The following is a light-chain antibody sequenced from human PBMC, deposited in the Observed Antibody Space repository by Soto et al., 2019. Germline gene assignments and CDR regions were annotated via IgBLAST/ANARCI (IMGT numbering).Light chain of an antibody. V-gene: IGLV2-18*02. J-gene: IGLJ1*01. CDR1: SSDVGKYDR. CDR3: SSYTSTSRYV. CDR2: EVT. Sequence: QSALTQPPSVSGSRGQSVTISCTGTSSDVGKYDRVSWYQQPPGTAPKLIIYEVTNRPSGVPTRFSGSKSGNTASLTISWLQAEDEADYYCSSYTSTSRYVFGAGTKVTVL.